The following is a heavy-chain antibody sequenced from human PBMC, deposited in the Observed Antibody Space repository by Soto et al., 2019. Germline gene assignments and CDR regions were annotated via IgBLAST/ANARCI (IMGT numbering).Heavy chain of an antibody. CDR3: VTRSRGLQSSPPRLDS. V-gene: IGHV3-30*03. CDR1: GFTFSHYA. CDR2: ISYDGGNE. J-gene: IGHJ4*02. Sequence: QVQLVESGGGVVQPGRSLRLSCAASGFTFSHYAFHWVRQAPGKGLAWVAGISYDGGNEYYADSEKGRFTISRDSPKNTLYLQMNNLRPEDTAVYYCVTRSRGLQSSPPRLDSWGQGTLVTVSS. D-gene: IGHD4-4*01.